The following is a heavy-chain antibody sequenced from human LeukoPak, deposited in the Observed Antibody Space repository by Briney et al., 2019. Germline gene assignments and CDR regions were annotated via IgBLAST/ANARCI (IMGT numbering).Heavy chain of an antibody. Sequence: ASVKVSCKASGDTFTSYDIKGVRQATGKGLEWMVWMNPNSGNTGYAQKFQGRVTMTRNTSISTAYMELSSLRSEDTAVYYCARVPRRGYDPHYYYYYMDVWGKGTTVTISS. CDR3: ARVPRRGYDPHYYYYYMDV. CDR1: GDTFTSYD. V-gene: IGHV1-8*01. CDR2: MNPNSGNT. D-gene: IGHD5-12*01. J-gene: IGHJ6*03.